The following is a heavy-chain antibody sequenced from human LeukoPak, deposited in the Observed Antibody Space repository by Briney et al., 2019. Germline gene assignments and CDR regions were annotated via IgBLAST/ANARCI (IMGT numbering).Heavy chain of an antibody. J-gene: IGHJ3*02. CDR3: AKDFGTYYYDSSGYSYAFDI. Sequence: ASVKVSCKASGYTFTSYYMHWVRQAPGQGLEWMGIINPSGGSTSYAQKFQGRVTMTRDTSTSTVYMELSSLRSEDTAVYYCAKDFGTYYYDSSGYSYAFDIWGQGTMVTVSS. CDR2: INPSGGST. D-gene: IGHD3-22*01. CDR1: GYTFTSYY. V-gene: IGHV1-46*01.